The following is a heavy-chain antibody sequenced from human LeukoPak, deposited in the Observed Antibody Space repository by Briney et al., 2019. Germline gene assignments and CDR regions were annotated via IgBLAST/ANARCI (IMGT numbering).Heavy chain of an antibody. CDR1: GVTFSSYW. J-gene: IGHJ3*02. CDR3: ARDKGPNCIDI. D-gene: IGHD2-15*01. CDR2: MNQDGSGK. V-gene: IGHV3-7*03. Sequence: SGGSLRLSCAASGVTFSSYWMSWVRQAPGKGLEWVANMNQDGSGKYYLDSVKGRFTISRDNAENSVFLQMNSLRAEDTGVYYRARDKGPNCIDIWGQGTIVTVSS.